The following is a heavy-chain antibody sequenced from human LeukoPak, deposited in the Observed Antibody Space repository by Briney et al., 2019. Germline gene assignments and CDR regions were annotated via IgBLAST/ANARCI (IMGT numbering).Heavy chain of an antibody. Sequence: PGGSLRLSCAASGFTFSSYGMHWVRQAPGKGLEWVAVISYDGSNKYYADSVKGRFTISRDNSKNTLYLQMNSLRAEDTAVYYCAKARLDYADYWGQGTLVTVSS. D-gene: IGHD4-17*01. CDR3: AKARLDYADY. CDR2: ISYDGSNK. CDR1: GFTFSSYG. V-gene: IGHV3-30*18. J-gene: IGHJ4*02.